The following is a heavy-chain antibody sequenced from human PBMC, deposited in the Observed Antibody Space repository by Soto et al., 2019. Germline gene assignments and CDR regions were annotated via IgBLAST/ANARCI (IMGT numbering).Heavy chain of an antibody. V-gene: IGHV4-34*01. D-gene: IGHD1-26*01. J-gene: IGHJ4*02. CDR1: GGSFSGYS. CDR3: ARGLFSENSYSGGWYYFDS. CDR2: INHSGSS. Sequence: QVQLQQWGAGLLKPSETLSLTCAVNGGSFSGYSWTWIRQSPGKGLEWIGQINHSGSSIYSPSLTSRVTISLLNSKYQFSLELTSVTAADAAVYFCARGLFSENSYSGGWYYFDSWGQGTLVAVSS.